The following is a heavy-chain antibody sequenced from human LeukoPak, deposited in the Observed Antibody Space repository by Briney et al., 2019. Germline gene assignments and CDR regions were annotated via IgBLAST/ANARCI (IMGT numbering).Heavy chain of an antibody. D-gene: IGHD3-3*01. J-gene: IGHJ4*02. CDR2: IYYSGST. CDR1: GGSISSSSYY. Sequence: PSETLSLTCTVSGGSISSSSYYWGWIRQPPGKGLEWIGSIYYSGSTYYNPSLKSRVTISVDTSKNQFFLKLSSVTAADTAVYYCARHPNSVLRFLEWSDAHFDYWGQGTLVTVSS. V-gene: IGHV4-39*01. CDR3: ARHPNSVLRFLEWSDAHFDY.